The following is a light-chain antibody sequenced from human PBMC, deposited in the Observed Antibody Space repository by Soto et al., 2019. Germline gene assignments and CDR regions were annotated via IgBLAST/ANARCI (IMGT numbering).Light chain of an antibody. V-gene: IGKV3-15*01. Sequence: EIVMTQSPATLSVSPGERATLSCRASQTVTTDLVWYQQRPGQAPRLLIYAASTRATGVPARFSGSGSGTHFTLTISSLRSEDVAVYYCQQYNNWLTFGGGTKVDIK. CDR3: QQYNNWLT. CDR2: AAS. J-gene: IGKJ4*01. CDR1: QTVTTD.